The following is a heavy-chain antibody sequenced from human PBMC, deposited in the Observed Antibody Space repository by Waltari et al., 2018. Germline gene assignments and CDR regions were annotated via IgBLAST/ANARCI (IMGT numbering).Heavy chain of an antibody. Sequence: QVQLQQWGAGLLKPSETLSLTCAVYGGSFSGYYWSWIRQPPGKGLEWIGEINHSGRTNYTPSLKSRGTRSVDTAKTQFSLKVNSVTAADTAVYYCARGYCSGDSCSVYFDYWGQGTLVTVSS. CDR3: ARGYCSGDSCSVYFDY. CDR1: GGSFSGYY. CDR2: INHSGRT. J-gene: IGHJ4*02. V-gene: IGHV4-34*02. D-gene: IGHD2-15*01.